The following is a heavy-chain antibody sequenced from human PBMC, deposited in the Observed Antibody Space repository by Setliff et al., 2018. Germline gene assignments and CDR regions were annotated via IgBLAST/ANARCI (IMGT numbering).Heavy chain of an antibody. CDR3: ARGNEYYDILTGYENYFDY. J-gene: IGHJ4*02. CDR2: INHSGST. Sequence: SETLSLTCAVYGGSFSTYYWIWIRQPPGRGLEWIGEINHSGSTNYNPSLKSRVTISVDTSKNQFSLKLSSVTAADTALYYCARGNEYYDILTGYENYFDYWGQGTLVTVSS. D-gene: IGHD3-9*01. V-gene: IGHV4-34*01. CDR1: GGSFSTYY.